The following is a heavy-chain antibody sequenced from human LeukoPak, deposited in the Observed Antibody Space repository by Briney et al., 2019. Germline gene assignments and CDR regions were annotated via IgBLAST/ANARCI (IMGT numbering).Heavy chain of an antibody. CDR1: GFTVRSNY. Sequence: GGALRLSCADSGFTVRSNYISWVRPAPGKGLKWVSVLYSGGSTYYADSVKGRFTISRHNSKNTLYLQMNSLRAEDTAVYYCARAVGDYDFWSGYTPYYFDYWGQGTLVTVSS. J-gene: IGHJ4*02. D-gene: IGHD3-3*01. V-gene: IGHV3-53*04. CDR2: LYSGGST. CDR3: ARAVGDYDFWSGYTPYYFDY.